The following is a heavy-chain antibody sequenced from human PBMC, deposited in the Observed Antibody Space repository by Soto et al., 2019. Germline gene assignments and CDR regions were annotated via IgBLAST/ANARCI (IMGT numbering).Heavy chain of an antibody. CDR2: IIPIFGTA. Sequence: QVQLVQSGAEVKKPGSSVKVSCKASGGTFSSYAISWVRQAPGQGLEWMGGIIPIFGTANYAQKFQGRVTITADESTSTAYMELSSLRSEDTAVYYCARSGSGSYWHYYYYGMDVWGQGTTVTVSS. CDR1: GGTFSSYA. CDR3: ARSGSGSYWHYYYYGMDV. J-gene: IGHJ6*02. D-gene: IGHD3-10*01. V-gene: IGHV1-69*01.